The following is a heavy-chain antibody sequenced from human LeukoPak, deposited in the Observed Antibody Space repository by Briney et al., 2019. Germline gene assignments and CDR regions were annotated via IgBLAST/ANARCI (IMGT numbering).Heavy chain of an antibody. J-gene: IGHJ4*02. V-gene: IGHV4-38-2*02. D-gene: IGHD3-22*01. CDR1: GYSISSGYY. CDR3: ARDGYYYDSSGYYYYSEVLSSFDY. CDR2: IYHSGST. Sequence: SETLSHTCTVSGYSISSGYYWGWIRQPPGKGLEWIGSIYHSGSTYYNPSLKSRVTISVDTSKNQFSLKLSSVTAADTAVYYCARDGYYYDSSGYYYYSEVLSSFDYWGQGTLVTVSS.